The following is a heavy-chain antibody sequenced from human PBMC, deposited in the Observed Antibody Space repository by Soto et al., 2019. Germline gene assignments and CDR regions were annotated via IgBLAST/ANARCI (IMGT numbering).Heavy chain of an antibody. CDR3: AKESSIAARPPPSYFDY. V-gene: IGHV3-30*04. Sequence: GGSLRLSCAASGFTFSSYAMHWVRQAPGKGLEWVAVISYNGSNKYYADSVKGRFTISRDNSKNTLYLQMNSLRAEDTAVYYCAKESSIAARPPPSYFDYWGQGTLVTV. CDR1: GFTFSSYA. J-gene: IGHJ4*02. CDR2: ISYNGSNK. D-gene: IGHD6-6*01.